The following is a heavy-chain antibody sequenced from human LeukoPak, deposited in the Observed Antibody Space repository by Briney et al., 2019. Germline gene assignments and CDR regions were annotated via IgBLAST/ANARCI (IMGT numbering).Heavy chain of an antibody. V-gene: IGHV1-8*03. D-gene: IGHD3-22*01. CDR3: ARGWDDSSGYYLYYFDY. Sequence: ASVKVSCKASGGTFSSYAINWVRQATGQGLEWMGWMNPNSGNTGYAQKFQGRVTITRNTSISTAYMELSSLRSEDTAVYYCARGWDDSSGYYLYYFDYWGQGTLVTVSS. CDR1: GGTFSSYA. CDR2: MNPNSGNT. J-gene: IGHJ4*02.